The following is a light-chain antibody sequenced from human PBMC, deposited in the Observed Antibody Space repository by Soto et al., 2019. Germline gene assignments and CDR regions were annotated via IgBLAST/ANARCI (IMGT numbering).Light chain of an antibody. CDR3: PQCANWPLT. J-gene: IGKJ4*01. CDR1: QSVTTY. Sequence: EIVLTQSPATLSLSPGERATLSCMASQSVTTYLAWYQQKPGQAPRLLIYDASNRATGIPARFSGSGSGTDFTLTISSLEPEDFAVYYCPQCANWPLTFGGGTKVEIK. CDR2: DAS. V-gene: IGKV3-11*01.